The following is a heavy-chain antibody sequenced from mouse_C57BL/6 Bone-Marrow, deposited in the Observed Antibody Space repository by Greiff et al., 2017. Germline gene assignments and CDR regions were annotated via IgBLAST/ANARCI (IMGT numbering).Heavy chain of an antibody. CDR2: IRSKSNNYAT. D-gene: IGHD4-1*01. CDR3: VRTRWDAMDY. Sequence: EVNVVESGGGLVQPKGSLKLSCAASGFSFNTYAMNWVRQAPGKGLEWVARIRSKSNNYATYYADSVKDRFTISRDDSESMLYLQMNNLKTEDTAMYYCVRTRWDAMDYWGQGTSVTVSS. V-gene: IGHV10-1*01. J-gene: IGHJ4*01. CDR1: GFSFNTYA.